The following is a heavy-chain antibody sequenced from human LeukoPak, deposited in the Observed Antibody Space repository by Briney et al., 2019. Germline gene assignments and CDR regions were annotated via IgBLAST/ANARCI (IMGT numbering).Heavy chain of an antibody. Sequence: GGSLSLSCAASGFTFSDYYMSWIRQAPGKGLEWVSYISSSSSYTNYADSVKGRFTISRDNAKNSLYLQMNSLRAEDTAVYYCARLHDYGDREVVDYWGQGTLVTVSS. CDR3: ARLHDYGDREVVDY. J-gene: IGHJ4*02. CDR2: ISSSSSYT. V-gene: IGHV3-11*06. CDR1: GFTFSDYY. D-gene: IGHD4-17*01.